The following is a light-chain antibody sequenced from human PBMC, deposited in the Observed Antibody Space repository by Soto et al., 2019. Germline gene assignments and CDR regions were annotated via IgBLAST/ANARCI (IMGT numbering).Light chain of an antibody. CDR3: RSYDSSNVV. CDR1: SGSIASNY. CDR2: EDS. Sequence: NFMLTQPHSVSESPGKTITISCTRSSGSIASNYVLWYQQRPVSSPTTVIYEDSQRPSGVPDRFSGSIDSSSNSASLTISGLKTEDEADYYCRSYDSSNVVFGGGTKLTVL. V-gene: IGLV6-57*01. J-gene: IGLJ2*01.